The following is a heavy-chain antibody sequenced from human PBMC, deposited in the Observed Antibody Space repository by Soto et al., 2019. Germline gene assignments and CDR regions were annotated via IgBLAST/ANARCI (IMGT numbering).Heavy chain of an antibody. V-gene: IGHV1-8*01. D-gene: IGHD5-12*01. Sequence: QVQLVQSGAEVRKPGASVRVSCKASGYSFTGHDVNWVRQASGQGLEWMGWMNPKSGGTGYAQKFQGRVTMTRDTSINTAYMDLSGLTSQDTAGYYCVKVAELKSGYDHAMDVWGQGTTVTVSS. CDR3: VKVAELKSGYDHAMDV. CDR1: GYSFTGHD. J-gene: IGHJ6*02. CDR2: MNPKSGGT.